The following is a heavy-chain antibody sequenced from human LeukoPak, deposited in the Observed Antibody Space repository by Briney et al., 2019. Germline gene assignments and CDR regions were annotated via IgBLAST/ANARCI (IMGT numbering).Heavy chain of an antibody. V-gene: IGHV3-21*01. J-gene: IGHJ4*02. D-gene: IGHD6-19*01. Sequence: GGSLRLSCAASGFTFSSYSMNWVRQAPGKGLEWLSSISSSSSYIYYADSVKGRFTISRDNAKNSLYLQMNSLRAEDTAVYYCASPLGYSSGWVNWGQGTLVTVSS. CDR2: ISSSSSYI. CDR1: GFTFSSYS. CDR3: ASPLGYSSGWVN.